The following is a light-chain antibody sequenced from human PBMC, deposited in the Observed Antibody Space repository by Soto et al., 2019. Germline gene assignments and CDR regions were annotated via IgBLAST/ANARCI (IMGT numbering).Light chain of an antibody. V-gene: IGKV3D-15*01. CDR3: QQSYSTPFT. Sequence: VMTQSPGTLSVSPGETATLSCGTSQSVSTNLAWYQQKPGQPPRLLIYDASTRATGIPARFRGSGSGTEFTLTISSLQPDDFATYYCQQSYSTPFTFGGGTKVDIK. CDR1: QSVSTN. J-gene: IGKJ4*01. CDR2: DAS.